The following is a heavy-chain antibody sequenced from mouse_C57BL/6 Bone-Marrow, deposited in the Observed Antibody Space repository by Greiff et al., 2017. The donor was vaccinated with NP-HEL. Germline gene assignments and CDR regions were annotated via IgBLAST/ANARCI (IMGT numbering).Heavy chain of an antibody. Sequence: QVHVKQSGAELARPGASVKLSCKASGYTFTSYGISWVKQRTGQGLEWIGEIYPRSGNTYYNEKFKGKATLTADKSSSTAYMELRSLTSEDSAVYVCARGTGPWFAYWGQGTLVTVSA. J-gene: IGHJ3*01. D-gene: IGHD4-1*01. CDR2: IYPRSGNT. V-gene: IGHV1-81*01. CDR1: GYTFTSYG. CDR3: ARGTGPWFAY.